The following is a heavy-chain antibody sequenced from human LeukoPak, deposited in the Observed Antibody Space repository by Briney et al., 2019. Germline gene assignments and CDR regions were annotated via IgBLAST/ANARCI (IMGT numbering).Heavy chain of an antibody. J-gene: IGHJ6*03. CDR3: AREIWGDMDV. CDR2: ISSSGSTI. Sequence: GGSLRLSCAASGFTFSSYEMNWVRQAPGKGLEWVSYISSSGSTIYYADSVKGRFTISRDNAKNSLYLQMNSLRAEDTAVYYCAREIWGDMDVWGKGTTVTVSS. V-gene: IGHV3-48*03. D-gene: IGHD3-16*01. CDR1: GFTFSSYE.